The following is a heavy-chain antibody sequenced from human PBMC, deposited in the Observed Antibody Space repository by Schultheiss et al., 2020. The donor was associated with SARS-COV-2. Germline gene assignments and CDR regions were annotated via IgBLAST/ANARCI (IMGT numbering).Heavy chain of an antibody. D-gene: IGHD3-10*01. V-gene: IGHV4-34*01. Sequence: SETLSLTCAVYGGSFSGYYWSWIRQPPGKGLEWIGEINHSGSTNYNPSLKSRVTISVDTSKNQISLKVNSVTAADTAVYYCARRVGYGSGSYYSPYNWFDPWGQGTLVTVSS. CDR2: INHSGST. CDR3: ARRVGYGSGSYYSPYNWFDP. CDR1: GGSFSGYY. J-gene: IGHJ5*02.